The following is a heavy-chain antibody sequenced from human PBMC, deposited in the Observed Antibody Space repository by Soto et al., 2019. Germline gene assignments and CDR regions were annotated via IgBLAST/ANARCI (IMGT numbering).Heavy chain of an antibody. D-gene: IGHD6-13*01. Sequence: EMQVLESRGGLVQPGGSLRLSCAASGFTFSNYVMNWVRQAPGKGLECVSAIGGAGDNTNYAESVKGRFTISRDNSKNTLYLQMNSLRAEDTAVYYCAVVPSLRYSSSWLDFWGQGTLVTVSS. CDR3: AVVPSLRYSSSWLDF. CDR2: IGGAGDNT. V-gene: IGHV3-23*01. CDR1: GFTFSNYV. J-gene: IGHJ5*01.